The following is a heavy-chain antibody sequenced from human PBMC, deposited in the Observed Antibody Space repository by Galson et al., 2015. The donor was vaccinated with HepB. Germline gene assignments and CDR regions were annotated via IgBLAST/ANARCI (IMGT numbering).Heavy chain of an antibody. CDR1: GFTFSIYA. CDR2: ISDGGHST. J-gene: IGHJ4*02. CDR3: AKTPTHSSPMSGTS. Sequence: SLRLSCAASGFTFSIYAMSWVRQAPGKGLEWVSAISDGGHSTYYADSVRGRFTISRDNSKNTLSVQMNSLRVEDTAVYYCAKTPTHSSPMSGTSWGPGTLVAVSS. V-gene: IGHV3-23*01. D-gene: IGHD3-22*01.